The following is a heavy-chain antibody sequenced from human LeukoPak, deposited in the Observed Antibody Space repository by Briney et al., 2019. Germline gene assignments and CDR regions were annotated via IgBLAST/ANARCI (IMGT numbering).Heavy chain of an antibody. J-gene: IGHJ4*02. CDR1: GGSFSGYY. CDR3: ARVQGVGFGELLWGDYFDY. V-gene: IGHV4-34*01. Sequence: PSEILSLTSAVYGGSFSGYYWSWIRQPPGKGLEWIGEISHSGSTNYNPSLKSRVTISVDTSKNQFSLKLSSVTAADTAVYYCARVQGVGFGELLWGDYFDYWGQGTLVTVSS. D-gene: IGHD3-10*01. CDR2: ISHSGST.